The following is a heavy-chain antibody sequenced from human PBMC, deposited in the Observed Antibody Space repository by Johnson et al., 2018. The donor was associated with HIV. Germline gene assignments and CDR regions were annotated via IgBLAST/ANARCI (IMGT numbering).Heavy chain of an antibody. D-gene: IGHD5-24*01. V-gene: IGHV3-23*04. CDR3: ARDGRDLATRGGFDI. J-gene: IGHJ3*02. Sequence: VQLVESGGGLVQPGGSLRLSCAASAFTFSSYAMSWVRQAPGKGLEWVSIITGSGGSTYYADSVKGRFTISRDNSENTLYLQMNSLRAEDTAVYYCARDGRDLATRGGFDIWGPGTVVTVSS. CDR2: ITGSGGST. CDR1: AFTFSSYA.